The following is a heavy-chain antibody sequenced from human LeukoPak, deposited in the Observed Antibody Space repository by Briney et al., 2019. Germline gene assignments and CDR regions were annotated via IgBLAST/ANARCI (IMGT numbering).Heavy chain of an antibody. CDR1: GFSFNNYW. D-gene: IGHD3-3*01. CDR3: ARDYDFWSGYLDY. CDR2: LKQDGSEK. V-gene: IGHV3-7*05. Sequence: GGSLRLSCAVSGFSFNNYWMSWVRQAPGKGLEWVANLKQDGSEKYYVDSVKGRFSISRDNAKNSLYLQMNSLRAEDTAVYYCARDYDFWSGYLDYWGQGTLVTVSS. J-gene: IGHJ4*02.